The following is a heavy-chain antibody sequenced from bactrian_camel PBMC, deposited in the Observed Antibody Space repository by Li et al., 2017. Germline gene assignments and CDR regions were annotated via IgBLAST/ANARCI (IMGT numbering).Heavy chain of an antibody. V-gene: IGHV3S59*01. Sequence: QLVESGGGAVQAGGSLKLSCAYSPVSTTPRCMGWFRQFPGKERETVATISATGGDERYADAVMGRFTISIDGHSLFLDMNELKPEDTAKYYCGASLGRWCPVRLGRQSDINFWGQGTQVTVS. CDR3: GASLGRWCPVRLGRQSDINF. CDR1: PVSTTPRC. J-gene: IGHJ4*01. CDR2: ISATGGDE. D-gene: IGHD2*01.